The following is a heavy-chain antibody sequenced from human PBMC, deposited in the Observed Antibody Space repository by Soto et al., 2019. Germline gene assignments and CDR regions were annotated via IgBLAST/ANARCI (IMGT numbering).Heavy chain of an antibody. Sequence: ASVKVSCKASGGTFSNYAISWVRQAPGQGLEWMGWISAYNGNTNYAQKLQGRVTMTTDTSTSTAYMELRSLRSDDTAVYYCARGGTAMVRSWFDPWGQRTLVTVSS. CDR3: ARGGTAMVRSWFDP. D-gene: IGHD5-18*01. CDR1: GGTFSNYA. J-gene: IGHJ5*02. V-gene: IGHV1-18*01. CDR2: ISAYNGNT.